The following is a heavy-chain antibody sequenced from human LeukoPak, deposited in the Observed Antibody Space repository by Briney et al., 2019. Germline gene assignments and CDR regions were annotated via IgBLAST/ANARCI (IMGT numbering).Heavy chain of an antibody. Sequence: SETLSLTCTVSGYSISSGYYWGWSRPTPGKGMEWIGKIYHSGSTYYNPSLKSRVTISVDTSKNQFSLKLSSVTAADTAVYYCARGLLWTFFDYWGQGTLVTVSS. J-gene: IGHJ4*02. D-gene: IGHD1-26*01. CDR1: GYSISSGYY. V-gene: IGHV4-38-2*02. CDR3: ARGLLWTFFDY. CDR2: IYHSGST.